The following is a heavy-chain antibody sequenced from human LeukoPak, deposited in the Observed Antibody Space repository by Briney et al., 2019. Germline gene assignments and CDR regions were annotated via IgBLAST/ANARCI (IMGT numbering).Heavy chain of an antibody. Sequence: PSETLSLTCTVSGYSISSGYYWGWIRQPPGKGLEWIGSIYHSGSTYYNPSLKSRVTISVDTSKNQFSLKLRSVTAADTAVYYCARTTEAHSWRTRYYDYYMDVWGKGTTVTVSS. J-gene: IGHJ6*03. CDR1: GYSISSGYY. V-gene: IGHV4-38-2*02. CDR3: ARTTEAHSWRTRYYDYYMDV. CDR2: IYHSGST. D-gene: IGHD6-13*01.